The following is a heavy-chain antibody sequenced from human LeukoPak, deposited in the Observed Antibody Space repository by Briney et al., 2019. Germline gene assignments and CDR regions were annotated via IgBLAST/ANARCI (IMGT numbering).Heavy chain of an antibody. CDR3: AKVNGYSYGFFDS. J-gene: IGHJ4*02. Sequence: PGGSLRLSCAASGFTFSSYGMHWVRQAPGKGLEWVAVISHDGSNKYYADSVKGRFTISRDNSKNTLYLQMNSLRAEDTAVYYCAKVNGYSYGFFDSWGQGTLVTVSS. CDR1: GFTFSSYG. V-gene: IGHV3-30*18. CDR2: ISHDGSNK. D-gene: IGHD5-18*01.